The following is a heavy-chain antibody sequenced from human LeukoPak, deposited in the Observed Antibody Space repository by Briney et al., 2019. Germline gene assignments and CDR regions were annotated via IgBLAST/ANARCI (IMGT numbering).Heavy chain of an antibody. Sequence: GGSLRLSCAASGFTFSSYGMHWVRQAPGKGLEWVAVISYDGSNKYYADSVKGRFTISRDNSKNTLCLQMNSLRAEDTAVYYCAKSMDILTGYLWSLDYWGQGTLVTVSS. CDR1: GFTFSSYG. D-gene: IGHD3-9*01. J-gene: IGHJ4*02. CDR2: ISYDGSNK. CDR3: AKSMDILTGYLWSLDY. V-gene: IGHV3-30*18.